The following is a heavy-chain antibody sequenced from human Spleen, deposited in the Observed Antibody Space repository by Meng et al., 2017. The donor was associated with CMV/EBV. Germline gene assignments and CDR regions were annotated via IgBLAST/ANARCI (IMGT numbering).Heavy chain of an antibody. Sequence: GYEFAGNYLRWVRQAPGQGHEWMGRINPKRGDTEKAQEFQGRVSMTRDTSVSTAYMELTSLRSDDTAIYYCARDPYYGSGSYNYFDTWGQGTLVTVSS. D-gene: IGHD3-10*01. CDR3: ARDPYYGSGSYNYFDT. CDR1: GYEFAGNY. CDR2: INPKRGDT. V-gene: IGHV1-2*06. J-gene: IGHJ4*02.